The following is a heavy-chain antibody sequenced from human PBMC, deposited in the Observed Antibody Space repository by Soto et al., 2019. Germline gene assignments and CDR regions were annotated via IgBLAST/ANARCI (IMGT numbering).Heavy chain of an antibody. Sequence: SETLSLTCTVSGGAISSSSYYLCWIRQPPGKGLEWIGSIYYSGSTYYNPSLKSRVTISVDTSKNQFSLKLSSVTAADTAVYYCARHVTAMDNYGMDVWGQGTTVTVSS. J-gene: IGHJ6*02. D-gene: IGHD5-18*01. V-gene: IGHV4-39*01. CDR1: GGAISSSSYY. CDR2: IYYSGST. CDR3: ARHVTAMDNYGMDV.